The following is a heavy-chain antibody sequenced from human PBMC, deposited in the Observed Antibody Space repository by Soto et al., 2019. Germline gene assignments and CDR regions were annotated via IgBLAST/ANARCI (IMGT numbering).Heavy chain of an antibody. J-gene: IGHJ5*02. V-gene: IGHV3-11*06. CDR2: SSSHYT. Sequence: VGSLRLSCAASGFTFSDFYISWVRQAPGKGPEWISYSSSHYTKYADSVQGRFTVSRDNAKNSLYLQMNSLRHDDTAFYYCAREQQTGMVLGWFDTWGQGTLVTVSS. CDR1: GFTFSDFY. D-gene: IGHD1-1*01. CDR3: AREQQTGMVLGWFDT.